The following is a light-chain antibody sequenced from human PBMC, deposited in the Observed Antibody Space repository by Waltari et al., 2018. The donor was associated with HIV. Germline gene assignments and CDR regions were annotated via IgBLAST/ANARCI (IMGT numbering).Light chain of an antibody. V-gene: IGLV1-44*01. CDR3: AAWDDSRNAHVV. CDR1: NSNIGSNS. CDR2: SSN. J-gene: IGLJ2*01. Sequence: QSVLTQPPSASGTPGQRVTISCSGSNSNIGSNSVNWYQQLPGTAPKLLIYSSNQRPVGFPDRFSGSKSGTSASLAISGLQSEDEADYYCAAWDDSRNAHVVFGGGTKLTVL.